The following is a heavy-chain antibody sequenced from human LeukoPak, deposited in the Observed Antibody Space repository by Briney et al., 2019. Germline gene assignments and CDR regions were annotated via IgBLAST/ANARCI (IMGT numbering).Heavy chain of an antibody. V-gene: IGHV4-34*01. J-gene: IGHJ5*02. CDR1: GGSFSGYY. CDR3: ARGINARGWFDP. Sequence: KASETLSLTCAVYGGSFSGYYWSWIRQPPGKGLEWIGEINHSGSTNYNPSLKSRVTISVDTSKNQFSLKLSSVTAADTAVHYCARGINARGWFDPWGQGTLVTVSS. CDR2: INHSGST.